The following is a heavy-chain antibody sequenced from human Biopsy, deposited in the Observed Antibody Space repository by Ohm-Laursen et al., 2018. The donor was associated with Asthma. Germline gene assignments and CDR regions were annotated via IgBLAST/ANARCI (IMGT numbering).Heavy chain of an antibody. Sequence: TLSLTCSVSGDSIISGGCCWNWIRQHPGKGLEWIGYIHHSGTSYFNPSLKSRVSFSRDTSKNQFSLRLSSVTAADTAMYYCARIPRRSGSYFVASWGPGSLVPVSS. J-gene: IGHJ5*02. V-gene: IGHV4-31*03. CDR1: GDSIISGGCC. CDR2: IHHSGTS. CDR3: ARIPRRSGSYFVAS. D-gene: IGHD3-22*01.